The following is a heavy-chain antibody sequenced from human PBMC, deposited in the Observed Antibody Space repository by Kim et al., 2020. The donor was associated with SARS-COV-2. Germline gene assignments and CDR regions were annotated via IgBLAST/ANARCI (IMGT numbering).Heavy chain of an antibody. D-gene: IGHD6-13*01. J-gene: IGHJ3*02. CDR1: GFTFSNYW. CDR2: IKQDGSEK. CDR3: AWAMAAGI. V-gene: IGHV3-7*03. Sequence: GGSLRLSCAAAGFTFSNYWMTWVRQAPGKGLEWVANIKQDGSEKYYVDSVKGRFTISRDNAQNSLYLQMNSLRAEDTAVYFCAWAMAAGIWGQGTMVTVSS.